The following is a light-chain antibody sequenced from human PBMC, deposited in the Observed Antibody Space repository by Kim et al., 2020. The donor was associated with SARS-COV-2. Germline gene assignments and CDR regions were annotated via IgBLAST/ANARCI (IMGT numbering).Light chain of an antibody. CDR1: SSNLGNYNL. Sequence: GRSITISCTVSSSNLGNYNLVSWYQQHPGRAPKLLIYNVSERPSGVSNRFSGSKSGNTASLTISGLQAEDEADYYCRSYAGSSTVIFGGGTKVTVL. J-gene: IGLJ2*01. CDR3: RSYAGSSTVI. V-gene: IGLV2-23*02. CDR2: NVS.